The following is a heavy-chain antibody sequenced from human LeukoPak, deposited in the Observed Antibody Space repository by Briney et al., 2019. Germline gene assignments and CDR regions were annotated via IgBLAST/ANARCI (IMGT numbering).Heavy chain of an antibody. CDR1: GFTFSSYA. J-gene: IGHJ4*02. D-gene: IGHD3-16*01. Sequence: GGSLRLSCAASGFTFSSYAMHWVRQAPGKGLEWVAVIPYDGSNKYYADSVKGRFTISRDNSKNTLYLQMNSLRAEDTAVYYCARDMIDYWGQGTLVTVSS. CDR3: ARDMIDY. V-gene: IGHV3-30-3*01. CDR2: IPYDGSNK.